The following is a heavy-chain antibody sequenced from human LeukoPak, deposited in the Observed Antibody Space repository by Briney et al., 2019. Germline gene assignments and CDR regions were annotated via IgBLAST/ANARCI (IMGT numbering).Heavy chain of an antibody. CDR1: GCTFTAYY. V-gene: IGHV1-2*02. D-gene: IGHD5-18*01. CDR3: ARAMTAQESYFDY. CDR2: ISPNSGGT. Sequence: ASVKVSCKASGCTFTAYYIHWVRQPPGQGLEWMGWISPNSGGTNYAQKFQDRVTMSRDTSINTASMELSRLRSDDTAVYYCARAMTAQESYFDYWGQGTLVTVSS. J-gene: IGHJ4*02.